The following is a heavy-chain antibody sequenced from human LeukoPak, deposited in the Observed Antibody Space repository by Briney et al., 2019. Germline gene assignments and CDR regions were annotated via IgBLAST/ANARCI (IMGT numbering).Heavy chain of an antibody. J-gene: IGHJ4*02. CDR3: ARQGDGYNPGSSFDY. V-gene: IGHV5-51*01. CDR2: IYPGDSDT. CDR1: GYSFTSYW. D-gene: IGHD5-24*01. Sequence: GESLKISCKGSGYSFTSYWIGWVRQMPGKGLEWMGIIYPGDSDTRYSPSFQGQVTISADKSISTAYLQWSSLKASDTAMNYCARQGDGYNPGSSFDYWGQGTLVTVSS.